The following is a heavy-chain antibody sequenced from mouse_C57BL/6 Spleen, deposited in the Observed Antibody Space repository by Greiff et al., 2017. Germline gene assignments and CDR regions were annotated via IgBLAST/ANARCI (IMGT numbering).Heavy chain of an antibody. CDR2: INPNYGTT. J-gene: IGHJ4*01. V-gene: IGHV1-39*01. Sequence: EVKLMESGPELVKPGASVKISCKASGYSFTDYNMNWVKQSNGKSLEWIGVINPNYGTTSYNQKFKGKATLTVDQSSSTAYMQLNSLTSEDSAVYYCARSGTTVVATNAMDYWGQGTSVTVSS. CDR3: ARSGTTVVATNAMDY. CDR1: GYSFTDYN. D-gene: IGHD1-1*01.